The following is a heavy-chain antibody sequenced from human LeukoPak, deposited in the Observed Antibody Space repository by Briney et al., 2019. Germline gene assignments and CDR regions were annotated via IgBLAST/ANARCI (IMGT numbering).Heavy chain of an antibody. D-gene: IGHD1-1*01. CDR1: GYTFTSYA. Sequence: GASVKVSCKASGYTFTSYAMHWVRQAPGQRLEWMGWINAGNGNTKYSQKFQGRVTMTRDTSINTAYLEFYSLRSEDTAVYYCARGYSPTLRTTGNDYWGQGTLVTVSS. V-gene: IGHV1-3*01. CDR3: ARGYSPTLRTTGNDY. CDR2: INAGNGNT. J-gene: IGHJ4*02.